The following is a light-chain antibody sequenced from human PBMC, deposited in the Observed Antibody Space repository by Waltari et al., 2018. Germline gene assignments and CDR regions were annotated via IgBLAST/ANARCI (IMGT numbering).Light chain of an antibody. V-gene: IGKV2-28*01. J-gene: IGKJ4*01. CDR1: QSLLHSNGYNY. CDR3: MQALQTPGLT. Sequence: IVMTQSPLSLPVTPGEPASISCRSSQSLLHSNGYNYLDWYLQKPGQSPQLLIYLGSNRASGVPDRFSGSGSGTDFTLKISRVEAEDVGVYYCMQALQTPGLTFGGGTKVEIK. CDR2: LGS.